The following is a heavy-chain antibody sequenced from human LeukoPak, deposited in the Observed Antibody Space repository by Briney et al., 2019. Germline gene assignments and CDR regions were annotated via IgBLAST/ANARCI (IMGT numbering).Heavy chain of an antibody. CDR3: ASGGDYYDSSGYYED. CDR1: GFTFDCCG. CDR2: ISSSGSTI. J-gene: IGHJ4*02. V-gene: IGHV3-48*04. Sequence: GGSLTLSCAASGFTFDCCGMHWVRQAPGKGLEWVSYISSSGSTIYYADSVKGRFTISRDNAKNSLYLQMNSLRAEDTAVYYCASGGDYYDSSGYYEDWGQGTLVTVSS. D-gene: IGHD3-22*01.